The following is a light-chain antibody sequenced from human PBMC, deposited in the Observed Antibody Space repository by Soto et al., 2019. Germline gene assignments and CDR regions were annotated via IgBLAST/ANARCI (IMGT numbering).Light chain of an antibody. Sequence: DIQMTQSPSSLSASVGDRVTITCRASQSISSYLNWYQQKPGKAPKLLIYAASSLQSGVPSRFSGSGSGTEYPLTISSLQPEDFAAYYCQQIYSTPHTFGQGTKLEIK. CDR1: QSISSY. CDR3: QQIYSTPHT. V-gene: IGKV1-39*01. CDR2: AAS. J-gene: IGKJ2*01.